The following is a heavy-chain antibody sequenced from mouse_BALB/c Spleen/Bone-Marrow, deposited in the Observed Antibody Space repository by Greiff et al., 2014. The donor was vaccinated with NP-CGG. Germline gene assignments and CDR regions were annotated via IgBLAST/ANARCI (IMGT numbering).Heavy chain of an antibody. Sequence: DVQLQESGPSLIKPSQTLSLTCSATGDSFTSGYWNWIRKFPGKELEYMGYISYTGNTYYNQSLKSRISIVRDTSKNQYYLQLHSVTTEDTATYFCARSLGRFDYWGQGATLTVSS. CDR3: ARSLGRFDY. V-gene: IGHV3-8*02. CDR1: GDSFTSGY. J-gene: IGHJ2*01. D-gene: IGHD4-1*01. CDR2: ISYTGNT.